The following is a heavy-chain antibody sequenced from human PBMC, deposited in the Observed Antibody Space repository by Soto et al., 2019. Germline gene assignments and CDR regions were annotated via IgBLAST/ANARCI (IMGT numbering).Heavy chain of an antibody. CDR1: GFTFSDYT. V-gene: IGHV3-21*01. CDR3: ASDQTPVTDFNWFDP. D-gene: IGHD4-17*01. J-gene: IGHJ5*02. Sequence: GGSLRLSCAASGFTFSDYTMNWVRQAPGKGLEWVASISSTSSYLYYADSVQGRFSISRDNPKNSLYLQMNGLRVEDTAIYYCASDQTPVTDFNWFDPWGQGTMVTVSS. CDR2: ISSTSSYL.